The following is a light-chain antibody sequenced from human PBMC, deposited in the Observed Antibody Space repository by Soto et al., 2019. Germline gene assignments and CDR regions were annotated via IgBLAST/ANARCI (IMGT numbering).Light chain of an antibody. CDR2: EVS. V-gene: IGLV2-14*01. Sequence: QSVLTQPASVSGSPGQSITISCTGTSSDVGGYNYVSWYQQHPGKAPKLMIYEVSNRPSGVSNRFSGSKSGNTASLTISGLHAEDEADYYCSSYTSSSTLVFVGGTKLTVL. CDR3: SSYTSSSTLV. J-gene: IGLJ2*01. CDR1: SSDVGGYNY.